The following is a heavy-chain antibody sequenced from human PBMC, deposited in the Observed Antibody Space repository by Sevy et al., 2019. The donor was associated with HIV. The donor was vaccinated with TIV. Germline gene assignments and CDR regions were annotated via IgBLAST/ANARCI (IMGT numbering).Heavy chain of an antibody. CDR2: ISGSGGGT. CDR1: GFTFSSYA. J-gene: IGHJ4*02. Sequence: GGSLRLSCAASGFTFSSYAMSWVRQAPGKGLEWVSAISGSGGGTYYEDSVKGRFTISRGNSKNTLYLQMNSLRAEDTAGYYCAKQAGDWNTIFGVVIIPYYFDYWGQGTLVTVSS. CDR3: AKQAGDWNTIFGVVIIPYYFDY. V-gene: IGHV3-23*01. D-gene: IGHD3-3*01.